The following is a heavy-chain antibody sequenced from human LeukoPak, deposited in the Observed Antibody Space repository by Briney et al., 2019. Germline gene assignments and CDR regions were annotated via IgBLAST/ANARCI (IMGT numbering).Heavy chain of an antibody. Sequence: HPGGSLRLSCAASGFTFSSYSMNWVCQAPGKGLEWVSYISSSSTIYYADSVKGRFTISRDNAKNSLYLQMNSLRAEDTAVYYCAREAYSSGWYSAFDIWGQGTMVTVSS. CDR2: ISSSSTI. D-gene: IGHD6-19*01. J-gene: IGHJ3*02. CDR1: GFTFSSYS. V-gene: IGHV3-48*01. CDR3: AREAYSSGWYSAFDI.